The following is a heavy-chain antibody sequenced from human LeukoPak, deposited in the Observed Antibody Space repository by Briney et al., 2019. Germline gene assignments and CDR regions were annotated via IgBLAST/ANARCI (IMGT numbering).Heavy chain of an antibody. Sequence: PSETLSLTCTVSGYSISSGYYWGWIRQPPGKGLEWIGHIYTTGTTNYNPSLKSRVTMSIDTSKNQFSLYLRSVTAADTAVYYCAKVAKYYYGSETYFFFDHWGQGTLVTVSS. D-gene: IGHD3-10*01. V-gene: IGHV4-38-2*02. CDR1: GYSISSGYY. J-gene: IGHJ4*02. CDR3: AKVAKYYYGSETYFFFDH. CDR2: IYTTGTT.